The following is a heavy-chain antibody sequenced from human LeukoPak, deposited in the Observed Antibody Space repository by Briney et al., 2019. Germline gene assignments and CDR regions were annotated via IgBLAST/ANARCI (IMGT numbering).Heavy chain of an antibody. CDR1: GFTFSSYA. D-gene: IGHD3-3*01. V-gene: IGHV3-23*01. Sequence: PGGSLRLSCAASGFTFSSYAMTWVRQAPGKGLQWVSTISVSGENTYYADSVKGRFTISRDNAKNSLYLQMNSLRAEDTAVYYCARNDFWSGYHLDYWGQGTLVTVSS. CDR3: ARNDFWSGYHLDY. CDR2: ISVSGENT. J-gene: IGHJ4*02.